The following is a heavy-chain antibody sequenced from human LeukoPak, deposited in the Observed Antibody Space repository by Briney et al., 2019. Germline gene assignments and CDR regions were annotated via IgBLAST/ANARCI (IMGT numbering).Heavy chain of an antibody. J-gene: IGHJ4*02. V-gene: IGHV3-30-3*01. D-gene: IGHD6-6*01. CDR2: IPYDGSNK. Sequence: GGSLRLSCAASGFTFSSYAMHWVRQAPGMGLEWVAVIPYDGSNKYYADSVKGRLTISRDNSKNTLYLQTNSLRAEDTAVYYCASGHNEYSSSSAHYWGQGTLVTVSS. CDR1: GFTFSSYA. CDR3: ASGHNEYSSSSAHY.